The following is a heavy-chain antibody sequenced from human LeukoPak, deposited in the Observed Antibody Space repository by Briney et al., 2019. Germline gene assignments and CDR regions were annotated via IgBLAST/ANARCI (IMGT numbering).Heavy chain of an antibody. J-gene: IGHJ4*02. CDR1: GFTFSNAG. V-gene: IGHV3-15*01. CDR3: TTDGAYSGYDPAGYFDY. D-gene: IGHD5-12*01. Sequence: GGSLRLSCAASGFTFSNAGMSWVRQAPGRGLEWVGRIKSKTDGGTTDYAAPVKGRFTISRDDSKNTLYLQMNSLKTEDTAVYYCTTDGAYSGYDPAGYFDYWGQGTLVTVSS. CDR2: IKSKTDGGTT.